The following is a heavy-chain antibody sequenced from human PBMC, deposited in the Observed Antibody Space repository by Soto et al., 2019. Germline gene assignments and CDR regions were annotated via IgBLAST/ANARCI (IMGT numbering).Heavy chain of an antibody. Sequence: GGSLRLSCAASGFTFSSYSMNWVRQAPGKGLEWVSSISSSSSYIYYADSVKGRFTISRDNAKNSLYLQMNSLRAEDTAVYYCARAPMKTAPYYFDYWGQGTLVTVYS. V-gene: IGHV3-21*01. CDR1: GFTFSSYS. D-gene: IGHD3-22*01. CDR3: ARAPMKTAPYYFDY. CDR2: ISSSSSYI. J-gene: IGHJ4*02.